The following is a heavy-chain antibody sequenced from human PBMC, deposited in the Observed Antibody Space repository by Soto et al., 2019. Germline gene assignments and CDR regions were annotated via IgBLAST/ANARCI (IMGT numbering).Heavy chain of an antibody. CDR1: GGSISSYY. J-gene: IGHJ6*03. D-gene: IGHD1-7*01. V-gene: IGHV4-59*08. CDR2: IYYSGTT. Sequence: SETLSLTCTVSGGSISSYYWSWIRQPPGKGLEWIGYIYYSGTTNYNPSLKSRVTISVDTSKNQFSLKLSSVTAADTAVYYCARRFGRELQLRDYYYYYMDVWGKGTTVT. CDR3: ARRFGRELQLRDYYYYYMDV.